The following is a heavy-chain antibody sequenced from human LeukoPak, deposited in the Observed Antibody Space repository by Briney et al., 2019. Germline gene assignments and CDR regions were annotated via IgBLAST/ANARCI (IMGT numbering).Heavy chain of an antibody. D-gene: IGHD4-23*01. Sequence: GGSLRLSCAASGFTFSSYGMHWVRQAPGKGLEWVAVISYDGSNKYHADSVKGRFTISRDNSKNTLYLQMNSLRAEDTAVYYCAKGRKTTVVTYFDYWGQGTLVTVSS. V-gene: IGHV3-30*18. CDR3: AKGRKTTVVTYFDY. CDR2: ISYDGSNK. CDR1: GFTFSSYG. J-gene: IGHJ4*02.